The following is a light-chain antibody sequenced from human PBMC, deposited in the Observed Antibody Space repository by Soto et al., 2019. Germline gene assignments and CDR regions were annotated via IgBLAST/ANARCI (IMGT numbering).Light chain of an antibody. Sequence: DVVVTQSPLSLSVTLGQPASISYRCSQSLVYSDGRTYLTWFQQRPGQSPRRLIYKVSNLDSGVPDRFSGSGSGTNFILKISRVEAEDVGLYYCMQGTHVPFTFGQGTRLEIK. CDR1: QSLVYSDGRTY. CDR2: KVS. CDR3: MQGTHVPFT. J-gene: IGKJ5*01. V-gene: IGKV2D-30*01.